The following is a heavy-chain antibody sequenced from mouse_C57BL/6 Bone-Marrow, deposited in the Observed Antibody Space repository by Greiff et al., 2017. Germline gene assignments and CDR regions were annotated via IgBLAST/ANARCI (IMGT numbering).Heavy chain of an antibody. CDR2: IYPGSGSP. V-gene: IGHV1-55*01. CDR1: GYTFTSYC. J-gene: IGHJ1*03. Sequence: QVQLQQPGAELVKPGASVKMSCKASGYTFTSYCITWVKQRPGQGLEWIGDIYPGSGSPNYNEKFKSKATLTVDTSSITAYMQRSSLTSEDSAGYYCARPYYSNYWYFDVWGTGTTVTVSS. D-gene: IGHD2-5*01. CDR3: ARPYYSNYWYFDV.